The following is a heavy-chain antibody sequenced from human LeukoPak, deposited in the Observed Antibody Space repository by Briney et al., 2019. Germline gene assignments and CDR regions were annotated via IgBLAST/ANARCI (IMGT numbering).Heavy chain of an antibody. CDR2: CDSDGSGT. J-gene: IGHJ4*02. V-gene: IGHV3-74*01. CDR3: ARRSGSSWYGAGEY. CDR1: GFTFSIYG. Sequence: GGSLRLSCAAGGFTFSIYGMYWVRQAPGKGLMWVSRCDSDGSGTTYVDSVKGRFTVSRDNAKSTLYLQMSSVRAEDKAIYYCARRSGSSWYGAGEYWDQGTLVTVSS. D-gene: IGHD6-13*01.